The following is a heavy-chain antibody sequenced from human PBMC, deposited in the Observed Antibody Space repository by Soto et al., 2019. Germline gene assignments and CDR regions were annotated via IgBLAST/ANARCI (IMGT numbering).Heavy chain of an antibody. D-gene: IGHD2-2*01. V-gene: IGHV4-34*01. J-gene: IGHJ4*02. CDR2: INHSGST. CDR3: ARSSGDIVVVPAATRLDY. Sequence: SETLSFTCAVYGGSFSGYYWSWIRQPPGKGLEWIGEINHSGSTNYNPSLKSRVTISVDTSKNQFSLKLSSVTAADTAVYYCARSSGDIVVVPAATRLDYWGQGTLVPVSS. CDR1: GGSFSGYY.